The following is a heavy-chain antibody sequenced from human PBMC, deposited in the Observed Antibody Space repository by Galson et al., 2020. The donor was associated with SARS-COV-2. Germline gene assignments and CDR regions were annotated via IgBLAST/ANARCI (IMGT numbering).Heavy chain of an antibody. CDR1: GFTFSNAW. D-gene: IGHD3-10*01. CDR2: IKSKNNGGTI. CDR3: TAGDDTY. V-gene: IGHV3-15*05. Sequence: GGSLRLSCAASGFTFSNAWMSWVRQAPGKGLEWVGRIKSKNNGGTIDYAAPVKGRFTSSRDDSKNTLSLEMNSRKAEDTGVYYCTAGDDTYWGRETLVTVCS. J-gene: IGHJ4*02.